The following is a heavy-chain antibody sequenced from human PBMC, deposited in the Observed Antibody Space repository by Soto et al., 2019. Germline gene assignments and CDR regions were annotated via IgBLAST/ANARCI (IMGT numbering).Heavy chain of an antibody. D-gene: IGHD1-1*01. V-gene: IGHV3-21*01. CDR3: ARDQLDTHMDV. CDR1: GFTFSSYS. Sequence: GGSLRLSCAASGFTFSSYSMNWVRQAPGKGLEWVSSISSSSGYIYYADSVKGRFTISRDNAKNSLYLQMNSLRAEDTAVYYCARDQLDTHMDVWGKGTTVTVS. J-gene: IGHJ6*03. CDR2: ISSSSGYI.